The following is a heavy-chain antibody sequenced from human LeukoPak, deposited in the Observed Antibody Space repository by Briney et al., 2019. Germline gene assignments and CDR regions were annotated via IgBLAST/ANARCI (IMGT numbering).Heavy chain of an antibody. D-gene: IGHD4-17*01. CDR2: INHSGST. Sequence: SETLSLTCAVYGGSFSGYYWSWIRQPPGKGLEWIGEINHSGSTNYNPSLKSRVTISVDTSKNQFSLKLSSVTAADTAVYYCAREMTTVTLYYYYGMDVWGQGTTVTVSS. V-gene: IGHV4-34*01. CDR1: GGSFSGYY. J-gene: IGHJ6*02. CDR3: AREMTTVTLYYYYGMDV.